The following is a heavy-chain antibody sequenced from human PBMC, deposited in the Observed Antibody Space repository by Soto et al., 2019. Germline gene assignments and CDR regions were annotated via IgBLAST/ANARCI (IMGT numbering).Heavy chain of an antibody. D-gene: IGHD3-10*01. CDR2: INPNSGGT. Sequence: GASVKVSCKASGYTFTGYYMHWVRQAPGQGLEWMGWINPNSGGTNYAQKVQGRVTMTGHTAISRAYMELSGLRCDDWEEYYCARVWYPMVRGVIPLMDVWGQETTVTVSS. V-gene: IGHV1-2*02. CDR1: GYTFTGYY. J-gene: IGHJ6*02. CDR3: ARVWYPMVRGVIPLMDV.